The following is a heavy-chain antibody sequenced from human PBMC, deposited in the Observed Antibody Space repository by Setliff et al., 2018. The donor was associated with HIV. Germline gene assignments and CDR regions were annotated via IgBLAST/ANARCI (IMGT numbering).Heavy chain of an antibody. CDR1: GGSVSDSNVY. D-gene: IGHD3-3*01. J-gene: IGHJ6*02. CDR3: ARHVDGGFWNAYYYYGLDV. V-gene: IGHV4-39*01. CDR2: IYYDGSA. Sequence: PSETLSLTCSVSGGSVSDSNVYWNWIRQSPGKGLEWIGNIYYDGSAYYNPSLKSRVTILIDTSTNQFSLKLSSVTASDTAVYYCARHVDGGFWNAYYYYGLDVWGQGTAVTVSS.